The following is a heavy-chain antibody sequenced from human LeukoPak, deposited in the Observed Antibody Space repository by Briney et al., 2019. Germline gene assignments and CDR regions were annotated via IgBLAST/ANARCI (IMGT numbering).Heavy chain of an antibody. CDR2: IIPILGIA. J-gene: IGHJ4*02. CDR3: AXXXDWFGESTLKR. V-gene: IGHV1-69*04. CDR1: GGTFSSYA. D-gene: IGHD3-10*01. Sequence: SVKVSCKASGGTFSSYAISWVRQAPGQGLEWMGRIIPILGIANYAQKFQGRVTITADKSTSTAYMELSSLRSEDTAVYYCAXXXDWFGESTLKRWGQGTLVTVSS.